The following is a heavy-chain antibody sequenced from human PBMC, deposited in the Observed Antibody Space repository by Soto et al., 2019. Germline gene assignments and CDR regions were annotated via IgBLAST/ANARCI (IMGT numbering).Heavy chain of an antibody. CDR2: ISSSSSYI. J-gene: IGHJ4*02. CDR1: GFTFSSYS. V-gene: IGHV3-21*01. D-gene: IGHD2-15*01. CDR3: ARDFSDCSGGSCYSYYFDY. Sequence: GGSLRLSCAAFGFTFSSYSMNFVRQAPGKGLEWVSSISSSSSYIYYADSVKGRFTISRDNAKNSLYLQMNSLRAEDTAVYYCARDFSDCSGGSCYSYYFDYWGQGTLVTVSS.